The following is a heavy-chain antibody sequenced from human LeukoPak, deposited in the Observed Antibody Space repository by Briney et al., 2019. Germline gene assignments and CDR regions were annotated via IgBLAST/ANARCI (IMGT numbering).Heavy chain of an antibody. CDR3: ARPYSGYVNDAFDI. Sequence: SETLSLTCTVSGASISSYYWSWIRQPPGKGLEWIGYIYYSGSTNYNPSLKSRVTISVDTSKNQFSLKLSSVTAADTAVYYCARPYSGYVNDAFDIWGQGTMVTVSS. CDR2: IYYSGST. V-gene: IGHV4-59*01. D-gene: IGHD5-12*01. J-gene: IGHJ3*02. CDR1: GASISSYY.